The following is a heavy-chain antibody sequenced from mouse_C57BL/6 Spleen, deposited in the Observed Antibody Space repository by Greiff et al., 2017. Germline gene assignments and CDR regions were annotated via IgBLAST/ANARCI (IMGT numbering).Heavy chain of an antibody. CDR2: INPNYGTT. CDR1: GYSFTDYN. J-gene: IGHJ1*03. V-gene: IGHV1-39*01. Sequence: VQLQQSGPELVKPGASVKISCKASGYSFTDYNMNWVKQSNGKSLEWIGVINPNYGTTSYNQKFKGKATLTVDQSSSTAYMQLNRLTSEDSAVYYCARSNTVVDYWYCDVWGTGTTVTVSS. D-gene: IGHD1-1*01. CDR3: ARSNTVVDYWYCDV.